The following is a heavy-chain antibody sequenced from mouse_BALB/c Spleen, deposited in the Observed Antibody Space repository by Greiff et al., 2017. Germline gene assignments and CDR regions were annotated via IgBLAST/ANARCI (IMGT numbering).Heavy chain of an antibody. CDR2: IYPSDSYT. V-gene: IGHV1-69*02. CDR1: GYTFTSYW. J-gene: IGHJ3*01. Sequence: QVQLKQPGAELVRPGASVKLSCKASGYTFTSYWINWVKQRPGQGLEWIGNIYPSDSYTNYNQKFKDKATLTVDKSSSTAYMQLSSPTSEDSAVYYCTRGDDEGFAYWGQGTLVTVSA. CDR3: TRGDDEGFAY. D-gene: IGHD2-12*01.